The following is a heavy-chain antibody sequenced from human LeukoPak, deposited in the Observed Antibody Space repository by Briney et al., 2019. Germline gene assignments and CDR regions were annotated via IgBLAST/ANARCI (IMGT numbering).Heavy chain of an antibody. CDR3: ARGRQLVLGLDAFDI. V-gene: IGHV4-59*01. CDR1: GGSISSYY. J-gene: IGHJ3*02. D-gene: IGHD6-6*01. CDR2: IYYSGST. Sequence: SETLSLTCTVSGGSISSYYWSWIRQPPGKGLEWIGYIYYSGSTNYNPSLKSRVTISVDTSKNQFSLKLSSVTAADTAVYYCARGRQLVLGLDAFDIWGQGTMVTVPS.